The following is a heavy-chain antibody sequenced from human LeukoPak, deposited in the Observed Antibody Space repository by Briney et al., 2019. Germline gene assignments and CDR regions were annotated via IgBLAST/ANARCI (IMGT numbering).Heavy chain of an antibody. V-gene: IGHV3-7*03. D-gene: IGHD6-19*01. CDR1: GFTFTSYW. Sequence: PGGSLRLSCAASGFTFTSYWVSWVRQAPGKGLEWVANINQDGSGKYYVDSVKGRFTISRDNAKNSLYLQMNSLRAEDTAVYYCAISPYSSAWGCWGQGTPVTVSS. CDR3: AISPYSSAWGC. CDR2: INQDGSGK. J-gene: IGHJ4*02.